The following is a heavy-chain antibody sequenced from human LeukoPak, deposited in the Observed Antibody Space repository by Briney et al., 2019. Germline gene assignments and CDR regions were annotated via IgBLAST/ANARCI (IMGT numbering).Heavy chain of an antibody. V-gene: IGHV3-23*01. CDR1: GFTFSSYA. J-gene: IGHJ4*02. CDR3: AKVGGREMATIMEGEYFDY. Sequence: PGGSLRLSCAASGFTFSSYAMSWVRQAPGKGLEWVSSISGSGGSTYYADSVKGRFTISRDNSKNTLYLQMNSLRAEDTAVYYCAKVGGREMATIMEGEYFDYWGQGTLVTVSS. D-gene: IGHD5-24*01. CDR2: ISGSGGST.